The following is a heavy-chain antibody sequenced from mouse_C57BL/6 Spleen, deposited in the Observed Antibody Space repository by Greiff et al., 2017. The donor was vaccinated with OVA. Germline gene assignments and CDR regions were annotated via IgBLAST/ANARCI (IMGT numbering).Heavy chain of an antibody. CDR1: GYAFTNYL. D-gene: IGHD1-2*01. CDR2: INPGSGGT. Sequence: QVQLQQSGAELVRPGTSVKVSCKASGYAFTNYLIEWVKQRPGQGLEWIGVINPGSGGTNYNEKFKGKATLTADKSSSTAYMQLSSLTSEDSAVYFCARDPLLRVQYYFDYWGQGTTLTVSS. CDR3: ARDPLLRVQYYFDY. J-gene: IGHJ2*01. V-gene: IGHV1-54*01.